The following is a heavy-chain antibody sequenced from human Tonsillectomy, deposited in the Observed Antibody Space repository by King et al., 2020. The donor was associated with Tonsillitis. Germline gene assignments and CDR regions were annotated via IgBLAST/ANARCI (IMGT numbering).Heavy chain of an antibody. CDR3: TRGVSSGFPLYFDF. J-gene: IGHJ4*02. CDR1: GFSLGDYA. D-gene: IGHD3-22*01. V-gene: IGHV3-49*03. Sequence: VQLVESGGDLVQPGRSLRLSCIVSGFSLGDYAMGWFRQAPGKGLEWVGFIRSKRYGGTTKYAASVKGRFTISTDDSKSTAYLQMNSLKTEDTAMYYCTRGVSSGFPLYFDFWGQGTLVTVSS. CDR2: IRSKRYGGTT.